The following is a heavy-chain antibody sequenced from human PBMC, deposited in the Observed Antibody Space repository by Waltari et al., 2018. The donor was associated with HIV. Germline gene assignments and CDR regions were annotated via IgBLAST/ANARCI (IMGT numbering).Heavy chain of an antibody. CDR3: ARGRSSRWFRPWGGFDT. CDR1: GYTFEPYA. CDR2: INTVRGQA. J-gene: IGHJ4*03. Sequence: QVRLMQSQSEVKKPGASLRLSRQASGYTFEPYAMNWLRLGPGQGLGWLGWINTVRGQATVLQSSFGRIHMSLNFSLLTTLLEINDVGLEDSGTYYCARGRSSRWFRPWGGFDTWGQGT. D-gene: IGHD5-12*01. V-gene: IGHV7-4-1*01.